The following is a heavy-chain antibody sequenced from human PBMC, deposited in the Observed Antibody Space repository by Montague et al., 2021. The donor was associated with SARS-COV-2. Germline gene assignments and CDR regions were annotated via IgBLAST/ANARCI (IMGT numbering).Heavy chain of an antibody. CDR1: GGSISTYY. J-gene: IGHJ3*02. CDR2: IYYSGST. D-gene: IGHD2-21*02. CDR3: ARHGPFVVVTAIHDTFDI. V-gene: IGHV4-59*08. Sequence: SETLSLTCTVSGGSISTYYWSWIRQPPGKGLEWIGYIYYSGSTNYNPSLKSRVTISVDTSKNQFSLKLSSVTAADMAVYYCARHGPFVVVTAIHDTFDIWGQGTMITVSS.